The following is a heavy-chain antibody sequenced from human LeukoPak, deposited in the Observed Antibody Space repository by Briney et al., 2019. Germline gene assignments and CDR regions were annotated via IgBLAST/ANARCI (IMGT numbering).Heavy chain of an antibody. J-gene: IGHJ4*02. Sequence: SETLSLTCAVYGGSFSGYYWSWIRQPPGKGLEWIGEINHSGSTNYNPSLKSRVTISVDTSKSQFSLKLSPVTAADTAVYYCARYTRSGDYFDYWGQGTLVTVSS. CDR3: ARYTRSGDYFDY. D-gene: IGHD3-3*01. CDR2: INHSGST. CDR1: GGSFSGYY. V-gene: IGHV4-34*01.